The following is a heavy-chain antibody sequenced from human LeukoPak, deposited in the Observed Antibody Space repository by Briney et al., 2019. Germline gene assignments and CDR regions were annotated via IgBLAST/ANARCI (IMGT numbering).Heavy chain of an antibody. CDR3: ARALQLWSPFDY. CDR1: GFTVSSNY. V-gene: IGHV3-66*01. D-gene: IGHD5-18*01. Sequence: GGSLRLSCAAYGFTVSSNYMSWVRQAPGKGLEWVSGIYTGGSTYYADSVKGRFTISRDNSKNTLYLQMNSLRAEDTAVYYCARALQLWSPFDYWGQGTLVTVSS. CDR2: IYTGGST. J-gene: IGHJ4*02.